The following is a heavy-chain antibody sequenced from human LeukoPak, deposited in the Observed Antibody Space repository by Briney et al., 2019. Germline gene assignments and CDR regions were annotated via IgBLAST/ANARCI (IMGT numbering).Heavy chain of an antibody. CDR3: AKDPSYYYDSSGYFDY. D-gene: IGHD3-22*01. CDR2: ISGSGGST. Sequence: PGGSLRLSCAVSGFTFSSYAMSWVRQAPGKGLEWVSAISGSGGSTYYADSVKGRFTISRDNSKNTLYLQMNSLRAEDTAVYYCAKDPSYYYDSSGYFDYWGQGTLVTVSS. V-gene: IGHV3-23*01. CDR1: GFTFSSYA. J-gene: IGHJ4*02.